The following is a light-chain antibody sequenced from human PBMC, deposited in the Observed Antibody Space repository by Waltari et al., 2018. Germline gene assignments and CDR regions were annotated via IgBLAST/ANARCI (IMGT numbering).Light chain of an antibody. CDR3: QHYVRLPVT. V-gene: IGKV3-20*01. CDR1: QNIFRT. CDR2: GAS. Sequence: IVLTQSPGTLPFSPGERATLSCRASQNIFRTLAWYQQKPGQAPRLLIYGASSRATGIPDRVSGSGSGTDFSLTISGLDPEDFAVYYCQHYVRLPVTFGQGTKVEMK. J-gene: IGKJ1*01.